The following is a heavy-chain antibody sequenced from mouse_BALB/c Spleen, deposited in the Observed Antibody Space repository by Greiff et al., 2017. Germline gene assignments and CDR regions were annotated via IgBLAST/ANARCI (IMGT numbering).Heavy chain of an antibody. J-gene: IGHJ1*01. CDR3: ARAPNYYGSSYRYCDV. V-gene: IGHV8-5*01. D-gene: IGHD1-1*01. Sequence: QVTLKVSGPGILQPSQTLSLTCSFSGFSLSTSGMGVGWIRQPSGEGLEWLADIWWDDNKYYNPSLKSRLTIAKDTSSNQVFLKITSVDTADTATYYGARAPNYYGSSYRYCDVWGAGTTVTVSS. CDR1: GFSLSTSGMG. CDR2: IWWDDNK.